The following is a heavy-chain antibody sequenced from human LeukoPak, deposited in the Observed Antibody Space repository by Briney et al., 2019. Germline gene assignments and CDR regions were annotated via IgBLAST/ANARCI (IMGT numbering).Heavy chain of an antibody. CDR2: FYYAGII. V-gene: IGHV4-39*01. Sequence: SETLSLTCIVSGGSMSSTDHFWGWIRPPPGKGLEWIGSFYYAGIIFYSPSLESRGTISIDMTKNRFSLKIRSVTAADTAVYYCARQGVVPNKAGWYFDLWGRGALVTVSS. J-gene: IGHJ2*01. D-gene: IGHD3-10*01. CDR3: ARQGVVPNKAGWYFDL. CDR1: GGSMSSTDHF.